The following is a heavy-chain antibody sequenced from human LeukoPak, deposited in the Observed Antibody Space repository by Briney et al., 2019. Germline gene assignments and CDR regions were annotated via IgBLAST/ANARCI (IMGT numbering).Heavy chain of an antibody. CDR2: IYSGGST. Sequence: GGSLRLSCAASGFTVSSNYMSWVRQAPGKGLEWVSVIYSGGSTYYADSVKGRFTISRDNPKNTLYLQMNSLRAEDTAVYYCARSLVVVITTEGNYFDYWGRGTLVTVSS. CDR3: ARSLVVVITTEGNYFDY. D-gene: IGHD3-22*01. J-gene: IGHJ4*02. CDR1: GFTVSSNY. V-gene: IGHV3-53*01.